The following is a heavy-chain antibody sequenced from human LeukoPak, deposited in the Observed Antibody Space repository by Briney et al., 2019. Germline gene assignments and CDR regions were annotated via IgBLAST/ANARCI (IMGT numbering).Heavy chain of an antibody. Sequence: ASVKVSCKASGGTFSSYAISWVRQAPGQGLEWMGGIIPIFGTANYAQKFQGRVTMTRDTSISTAYMELSRLRSDDTAVYYCASAIGGVIADYWGQGTLVTVSS. CDR1: GGTFSSYA. V-gene: IGHV1-69*05. CDR2: IIPIFGTA. J-gene: IGHJ4*02. D-gene: IGHD3-16*02. CDR3: ASAIGGVIADY.